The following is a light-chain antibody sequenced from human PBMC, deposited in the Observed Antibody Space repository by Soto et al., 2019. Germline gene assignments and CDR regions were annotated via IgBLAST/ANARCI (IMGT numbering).Light chain of an antibody. J-gene: IGLJ2*01. V-gene: IGLV4-69*01. Sequence: QSVLTQSPSASASLGASVKLTCTLSSGHSSYAIAWHQQQPEKGPRYLMKLNSDGSHSKGDGIPDRFSGSSSGAERYLTISSLHSEDEADYYCQTWGTGIQVFGGGTTVTVL. CDR2: LNSDGSH. CDR3: QTWGTGIQV. CDR1: SGHSSYA.